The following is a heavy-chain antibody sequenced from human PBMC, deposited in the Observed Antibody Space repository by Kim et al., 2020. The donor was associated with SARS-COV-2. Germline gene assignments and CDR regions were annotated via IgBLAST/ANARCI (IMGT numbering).Heavy chain of an antibody. Sequence: SETLSLTCAVYGGSFSGYYWSWIRQPPGKGLEWIGEINHSGSTNFNPSLKSRVTISVDTSKNQFSLKLSSVTAADTAVYYCARGVVVATMAGYYYYYYGMDVWGQGTTVTVSS. CDR3: ARGVVVATMAGYYYYYYGMDV. D-gene: IGHD5-12*01. V-gene: IGHV4-34*01. CDR2: INHSGST. CDR1: GGSFSGYY. J-gene: IGHJ6*02.